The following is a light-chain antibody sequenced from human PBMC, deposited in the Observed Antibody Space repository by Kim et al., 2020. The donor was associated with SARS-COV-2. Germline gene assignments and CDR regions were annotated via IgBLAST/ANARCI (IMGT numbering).Light chain of an antibody. V-gene: IGKV3-11*01. CDR2: DAS. J-gene: IGKJ4*01. Sequence: DIVFTPYPATLFLSPGERATPSCSASQSVSSYLAWYQQKPGQAPRLLIYDASIRATGLPTRFSGSGSGTVFTLTISSLEPEDFAVYYYQHRSNWPTFGGGTKVEIK. CDR3: QHRSNWPT. CDR1: QSVSSY.